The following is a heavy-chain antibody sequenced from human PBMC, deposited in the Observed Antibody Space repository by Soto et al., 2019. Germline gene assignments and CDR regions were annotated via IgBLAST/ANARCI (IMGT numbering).Heavy chain of an antibody. V-gene: IGHV3-30*18. J-gene: IGHJ3*02. CDR2: ISYDGSNK. D-gene: IGHD1-26*01. CDR3: AKSGWSGSYSENFDI. Sequence: QVQLVESGGGVVQPGRSLRLSCAASGFTFSSYGMHWVRQAPGKGLEWVAVISYDGSNKYYADSVKGRFTISRDNSNNTLYLQMNSLRAEDTAVYYCAKSGWSGSYSENFDIWGQGTMVTVSS. CDR1: GFTFSSYG.